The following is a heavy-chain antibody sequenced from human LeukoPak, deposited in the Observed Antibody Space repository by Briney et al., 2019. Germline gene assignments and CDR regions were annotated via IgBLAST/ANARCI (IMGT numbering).Heavy chain of an antibody. J-gene: IGHJ4*02. D-gene: IGHD2/OR15-2a*01. Sequence: GGSLRLSCAASGFTFNNYAMGWVRQPPGKGLEWLSAIDGGGDATKYADSVKGRFTISRDNSKNTLYLQVNSLRAEDTAVYYCAMLASQYLTSWFDYWGQGTLVTVSS. CDR3: AMLASQYLTSWFDY. CDR2: IDGGGDAT. V-gene: IGHV3-23*01. CDR1: GFTFNNYA.